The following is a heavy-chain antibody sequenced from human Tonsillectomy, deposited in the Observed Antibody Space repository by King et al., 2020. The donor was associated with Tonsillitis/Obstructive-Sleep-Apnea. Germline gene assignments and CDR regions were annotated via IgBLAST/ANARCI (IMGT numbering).Heavy chain of an antibody. V-gene: IGHV5-51*03. J-gene: IGHJ4*02. CDR3: ATYVDTYCGGDCYPSCVGYFDY. CDR2: IYPGDSDI. CDR1: GDNFSNYW. Sequence: VQLVESGAEVKKPGESLKISCKGSGDNFSNYWIAWVRQMTGKGLEWMGIIYPGDSDIRYSPSFQGQVTISADKSISTAYLQWSGLKASDTAMYYCATYVDTYCGGDCYPSCVGYFDYWGQGTLVTVSS. D-gene: IGHD2-21*02.